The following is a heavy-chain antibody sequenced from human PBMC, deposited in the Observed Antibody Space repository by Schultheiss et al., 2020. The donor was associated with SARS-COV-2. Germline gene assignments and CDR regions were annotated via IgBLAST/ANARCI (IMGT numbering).Heavy chain of an antibody. V-gene: IGHV3-23*01. Sequence: GGSLRLSCAASGFTFSSYAMSWVRQAPGKGLEWVSAISGSGGSTYYADSVKGRFTISRDNAKNSLYLQMNSLRAEDTAVYYCARESMAAGTPHYWGQGTLVTVSS. CDR1: GFTFSSYA. CDR3: ARESMAAGTPHY. D-gene: IGHD6-13*01. CDR2: ISGSGGST. J-gene: IGHJ4*02.